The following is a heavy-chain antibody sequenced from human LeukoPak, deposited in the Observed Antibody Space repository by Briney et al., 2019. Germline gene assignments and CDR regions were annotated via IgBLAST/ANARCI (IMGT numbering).Heavy chain of an antibody. CDR2: MNPNSGNT. CDR1: GYTFTSYD. CDR3: ARSLYYYDSSGYPLGY. J-gene: IGHJ4*02. D-gene: IGHD3-22*01. V-gene: IGHV1-8*01. Sequence: ASMNVSCKASGYTFTSYDINWVRQATGQGLEWMGWMNPNSGNTGYAQKFQGRVTMTRNTSISTAYMELSSLRSEDTAVYYCARSLYYYDSSGYPLGYWGQGTLVTVSS.